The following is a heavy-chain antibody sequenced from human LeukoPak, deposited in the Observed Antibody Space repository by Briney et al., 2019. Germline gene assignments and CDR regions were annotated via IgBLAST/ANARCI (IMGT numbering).Heavy chain of an antibody. CDR2: IWYDGRNK. CDR1: GFTFSSYG. J-gene: IGHJ5*02. D-gene: IGHD3-10*01. V-gene: IGHV3-30*19. CDR3: ASMRGGFDP. Sequence: GGSLRLSCAASGFTFSSYGMHWVRQAPGKGLEGVAVIWYDGRNKYYADSVKGRFTISRDNSKNTLYLQMNSLRAEDTAVYYCASMRGGFDPWGQGTLVTVSS.